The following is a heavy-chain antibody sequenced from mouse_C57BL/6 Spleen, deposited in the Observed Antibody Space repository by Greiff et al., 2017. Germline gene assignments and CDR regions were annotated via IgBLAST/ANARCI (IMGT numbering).Heavy chain of an antibody. CDR3: ARRGGYPYAMDY. Sequence: QVQLQQPGAELVKPGASVQMSCKASGYTFTSYWITWVKQRPGQGLEWIGDIYPGSGSTNYNEKFKSKATLTVDTSSSTAYMQLSSLTSEDSAVYYCARRGGYPYAMDYWGQGTSVTVSS. CDR1: GYTFTSYW. CDR2: IYPGSGST. J-gene: IGHJ4*01. V-gene: IGHV1-55*01.